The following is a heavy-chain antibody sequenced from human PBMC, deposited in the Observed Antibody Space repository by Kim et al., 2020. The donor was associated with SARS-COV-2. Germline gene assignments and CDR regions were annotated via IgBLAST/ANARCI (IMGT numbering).Heavy chain of an antibody. V-gene: IGHV4-34*01. CDR3: ARGPYQLLWDTAMARRPKYYYYGMDV. Sequence: SETLSLTCAVYGGSFSGYYWSWIRQPPGKGLEWIGEINHSGSTNYKPSLKSRVTISVDTSKNQFSLRLSPVTAADTAVYYCARGPYQLLWDTAMARRPKYYYYGMDVWGQGTTVTVSS. CDR1: GGSFSGYY. CDR2: INHSGST. D-gene: IGHD2-2*01. J-gene: IGHJ6*02.